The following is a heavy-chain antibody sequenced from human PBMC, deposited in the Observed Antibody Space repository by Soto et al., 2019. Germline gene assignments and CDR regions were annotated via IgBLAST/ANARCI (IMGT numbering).Heavy chain of an antibody. CDR3: AREPEGIAAALDY. J-gene: IGHJ4*02. D-gene: IGHD6-13*01. CDR2: ISSSGSFI. V-gene: IGHV3-21*01. Sequence: GGTLRLSCTASGFTFRTYGMNWVRRAPGGGLEWVASISSSGSFIYYADSVKGRFTISRDDAEKSLYLQMDSLRAEDTALYYCAREPEGIAAALDYWGQGTLVTVSS. CDR1: GFTFRTYG.